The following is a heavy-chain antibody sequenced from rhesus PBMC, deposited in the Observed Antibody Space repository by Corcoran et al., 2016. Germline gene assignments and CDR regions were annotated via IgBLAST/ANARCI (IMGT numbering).Heavy chain of an antibody. Sequence: QVQLQESGPGLVTPSETLSLTCAVSGGSISGYFWNWIRQPPGKGLEWIGYIGTSKGGDHSNPHLKRRVTIATDASKDHCSRRRGSVTGADTAVYYCARNWEYCIGSGCYCLVFGYWGQGVLVTVSS. V-gene: IGHV4-165*02. J-gene: IGHJ4*01. D-gene: IGHD2-21*01. CDR3: ARNWEYCIGSGCYCLVFGY. CDR1: GGSISGYF. CDR2: IGTSKGGD.